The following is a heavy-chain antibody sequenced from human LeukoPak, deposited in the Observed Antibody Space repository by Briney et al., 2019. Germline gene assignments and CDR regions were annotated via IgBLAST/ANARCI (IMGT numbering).Heavy chain of an antibody. CDR3: ARVVLGIAVAGDWGRIDY. Sequence: SETLSLTCAVYGGSFSGYYWSWIRQPPGKGLEWIGEINHGGSTNYNPSLKSRVTISVDTSKNQFSLKLSSVTAADTAVYYCARVVLGIAVAGDWGRIDYWGQGTLVTVSS. J-gene: IGHJ4*02. CDR2: INHGGST. D-gene: IGHD6-19*01. V-gene: IGHV4-34*01. CDR1: GGSFSGYY.